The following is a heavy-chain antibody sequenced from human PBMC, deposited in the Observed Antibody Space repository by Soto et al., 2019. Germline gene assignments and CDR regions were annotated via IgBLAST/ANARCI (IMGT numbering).Heavy chain of an antibody. CDR3: ATVGYCSGGSCYSYYYFDY. V-gene: IGHV3-23*01. Sequence: GGSLRLSCAASGFTFSSYAMSWVRQAPGKGLEWVSAISGSGGSTYYADSVKGRFTISRDNSKNTLYLQMNSLRAEDTAVYYCATVGYCSGGSCYSYYYFDYWGQGTLVTVSS. CDR1: GFTFSSYA. CDR2: ISGSGGST. J-gene: IGHJ4*02. D-gene: IGHD2-15*01.